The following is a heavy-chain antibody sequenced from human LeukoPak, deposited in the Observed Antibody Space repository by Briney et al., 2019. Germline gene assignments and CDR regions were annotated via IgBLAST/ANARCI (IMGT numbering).Heavy chain of an antibody. D-gene: IGHD4-23*01. Sequence: GGSLRLSCAGSAFPFSSHGMNWVRQAPGKGLEWVSGISPGGGPTYYADSVKGRFTISRDNAKNSLYLQMNSLRAEDTAVYYCARDYGGSSPFDYWGQGTLVTVSS. V-gene: IGHV3-48*04. CDR1: AFPFSSHG. J-gene: IGHJ4*02. CDR3: ARDYGGSSPFDY. CDR2: ISPGGGPT.